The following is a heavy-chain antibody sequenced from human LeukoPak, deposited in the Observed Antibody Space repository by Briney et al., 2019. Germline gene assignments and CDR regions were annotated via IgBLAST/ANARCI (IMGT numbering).Heavy chain of an antibody. J-gene: IGHJ4*02. D-gene: IGHD3-10*01. CDR3: ARDPGCGRRPGGFDY. V-gene: IGHV4-31*03. Sequence: SQTLSLTCTVSGGSISSGGYYWSWIRQHPGKGLEWIGYIYYSGSTYYNPSLKSRVTISVDTSKNQFSLKLSSVTAADTAVYYCARDPGCGRRPGGFDYWGQGTLVTVSS. CDR2: IYYSGST. CDR1: GGSISSGGYY.